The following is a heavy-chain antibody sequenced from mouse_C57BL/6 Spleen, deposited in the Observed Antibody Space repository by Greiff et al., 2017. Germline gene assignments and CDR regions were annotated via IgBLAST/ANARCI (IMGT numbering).Heavy chain of an antibody. Sequence: EVQLKESGPGMVKPSQSLSLTCTVTGYSITSGYDWHWIRHFPGNKLEWMGYISYSGSTNYNPSLKSRISVTHDTSKDHFFLKLNSVTAADTASYYSARAGAAWFAYWGQGTLLTVSA. CDR3: ARAGAAWFAY. CDR1: GYSITSGYD. CDR2: ISYSGST. V-gene: IGHV3-1*01. J-gene: IGHJ3*01. D-gene: IGHD1-1*02.